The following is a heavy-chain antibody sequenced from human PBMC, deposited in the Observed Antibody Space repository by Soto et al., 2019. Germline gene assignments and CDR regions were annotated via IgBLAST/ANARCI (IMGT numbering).Heavy chain of an antibody. CDR3: ARVLPRSYYYYGMDV. CDR2: IYYSGST. CDR1: GGSISSGGSY. J-gene: IGHJ6*02. Sequence: PSKTLSLTYTVAGGSISSGGSYLSCILHHPGKGLEWFGYIYYSGSTYYNPSLKSRVTISVDTSKNQFSLKLSSVTAADTAVYYCARVLPRSYYYYGMDVWGQGTTVTVSS. V-gene: IGHV4-31*03.